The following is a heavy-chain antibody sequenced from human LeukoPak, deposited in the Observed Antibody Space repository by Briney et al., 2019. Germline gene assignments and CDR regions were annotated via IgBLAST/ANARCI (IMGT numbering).Heavy chain of an antibody. Sequence: NSSETLSLTCAVSGYSMSSSYWSWIRRPPGKGLEWIGYVHYTGATNYNPSLVGRVTISLDMSRSQFSLRLNSATAADTAVYYCARWQREHDAFDIWGQGTMVTVSS. CDR2: VHYTGAT. J-gene: IGHJ3*02. CDR3: ARWQREHDAFDI. CDR1: GYSMSSSY. V-gene: IGHV4-59*01. D-gene: IGHD1/OR15-1a*01.